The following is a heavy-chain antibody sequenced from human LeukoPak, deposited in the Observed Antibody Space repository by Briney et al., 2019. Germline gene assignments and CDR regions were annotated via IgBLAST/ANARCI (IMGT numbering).Heavy chain of an antibody. Sequence: SETLSLTCTVSGGSISNYHWSWIRQPAGKGLEWIGQIHTSGSTDYNPPLKSRVTMSIDTTEDQVSLTIRSVTAADTAFYYCARRDISSGWSFDYWGQGTLVTVSS. D-gene: IGHD6-19*01. CDR2: IHTSGST. CDR1: GGSISNYH. J-gene: IGHJ4*02. V-gene: IGHV4-4*07. CDR3: ARRDISSGWSFDY.